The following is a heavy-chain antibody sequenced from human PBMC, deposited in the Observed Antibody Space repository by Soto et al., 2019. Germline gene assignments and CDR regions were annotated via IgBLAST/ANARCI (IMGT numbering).Heavy chain of an antibody. CDR1: GGSISSGGYY. CDR2: IYYSGST. J-gene: IGHJ4*01. CDR3: ARVPDSLDGVDY. V-gene: IGHV4-31*03. D-gene: IGHD3-10*01. Sequence: PSETLSLTCTVSGGSISSGGYYWSWIRQHPGKGLEWIGYIYYSGSTYYNPSLKSRVTISVDTSKNQFSLKLSSVTAADTAVYYCARVPDSLDGVDYWGHGTLVTVSS.